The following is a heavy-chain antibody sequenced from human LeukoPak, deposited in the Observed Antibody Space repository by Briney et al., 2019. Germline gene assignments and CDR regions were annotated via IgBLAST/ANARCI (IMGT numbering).Heavy chain of an antibody. Sequence: SETLSFTCTVSGGSISSYYWSWIRQPPGKGLEWIGYIYYSGSTNYNPSLKSRVTISVDTSKNQFSLKLSSVTAADTAVYYCARASPTTRDAFDIWGQGTMVTVSS. J-gene: IGHJ3*02. CDR1: GGSISSYY. V-gene: IGHV4-59*01. D-gene: IGHD4-17*01. CDR2: IYYSGST. CDR3: ARASPTTRDAFDI.